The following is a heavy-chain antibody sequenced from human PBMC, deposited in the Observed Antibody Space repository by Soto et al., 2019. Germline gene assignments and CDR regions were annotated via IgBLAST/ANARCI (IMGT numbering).Heavy chain of an antibody. J-gene: IGHJ3*01. Sequence: SVKVSCKASGGTFSSYTISWVRQAPGQGLEWMGRIIPILGIANYAQKFQGRVTITADKSTSTAYMELSSLRSDDTAVYYCADFRYFSSLGHRDALDLCGQGTMVTVSS. CDR3: ADFRYFSSLGHRDALDL. CDR2: IIPILGIA. V-gene: IGHV1-69*02. D-gene: IGHD3-9*01. CDR1: GGTFSSYT.